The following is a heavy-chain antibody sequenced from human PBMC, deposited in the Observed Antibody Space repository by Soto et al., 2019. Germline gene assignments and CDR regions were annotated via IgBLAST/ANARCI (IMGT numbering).Heavy chain of an antibody. CDR2: ISGSGGST. V-gene: IGHV3-23*01. CDR1: GFTFSSYA. J-gene: IGHJ6*03. CDR3: AKSAPAAAISSYYYYYMDV. Sequence: GGSLRLSCAASGFTFSSYAMSWVRQAPGKGLEWVSAISGSGGSTYYADSVKGRFTISRDNSKNTLYLQMNSLRAEDTAVYYCAKSAPAAAISSYYYYYMDVWGKGTTVTVSS. D-gene: IGHD2-2*01.